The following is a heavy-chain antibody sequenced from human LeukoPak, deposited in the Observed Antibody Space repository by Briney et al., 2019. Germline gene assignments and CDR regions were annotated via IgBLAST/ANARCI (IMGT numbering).Heavy chain of an antibody. CDR1: GGSFSGYY. D-gene: IGHD3-10*01. CDR3: ARGRASYYYGPNWFDP. J-gene: IGHJ5*02. CDR2: INHSGST. Sequence: PSETLSLTCAVYGGSFSGYYWSWIRQPPGKGLEWIGEINHSGSTNYNPSLKSRVTISVDTSKNQFSLKLSSVTAADTAVYYCARGRASYYYGPNWFDPWGQGTLVTVSS. V-gene: IGHV4-34*01.